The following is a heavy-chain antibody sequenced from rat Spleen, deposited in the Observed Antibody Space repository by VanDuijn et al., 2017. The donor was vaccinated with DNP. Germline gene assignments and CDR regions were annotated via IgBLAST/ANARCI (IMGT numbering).Heavy chain of an antibody. V-gene: IGHV5-22*01. J-gene: IGHJ3*01. D-gene: IGHD5-1*01. Sequence: EVLLVESDGGLVQPGRSLKLSCVASGFTFSGYWMYWIRQAPKKGLEWVASISYEGSSTYYLDSVKGRFTISRDNAKSTLYLQMNSLRSEDTATYYCTRSSTGTGFAYWGQGTLVTVSS. CDR3: TRSSTGTGFAY. CDR2: ISYEGSST. CDR1: GFTFSGYW.